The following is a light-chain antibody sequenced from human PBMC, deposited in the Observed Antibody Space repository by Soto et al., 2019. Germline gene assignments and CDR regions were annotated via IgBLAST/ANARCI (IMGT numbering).Light chain of an antibody. V-gene: IGKV3-11*01. Sequence: IFLTHSPSTLSLSPLERATLSCMASQSVSSYLAWYQQKPGQAPRLLIYDASNRATGIPARFSGSGSGTDFTLTISSLEPEDFAVYYCQQRSNWPITFGQGTRLEIK. J-gene: IGKJ5*01. CDR1: QSVSSY. CDR3: QQRSNWPIT. CDR2: DAS.